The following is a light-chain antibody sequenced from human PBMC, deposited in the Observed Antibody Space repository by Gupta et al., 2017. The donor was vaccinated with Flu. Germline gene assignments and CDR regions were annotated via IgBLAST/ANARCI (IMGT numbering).Light chain of an antibody. J-gene: IGLJ2*01. V-gene: IGLV7-43*01. CDR3: LLYYGGRGF. CDR1: TGPVTSGHY. CDR2: STT. Sequence: STGPVTSGHYPSWFQQKPGQAPRTLIYSTTNKHPWTPARFSGSLLWGKAAPTLSGVQPEDEADYYCLLYYGGRGFFGGGTKLTVL.